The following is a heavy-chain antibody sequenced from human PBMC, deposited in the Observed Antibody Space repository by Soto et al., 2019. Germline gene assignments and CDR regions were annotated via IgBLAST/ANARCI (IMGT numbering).Heavy chain of an antibody. CDR3: ARHHPYWVGMDV. J-gene: IGHJ6*02. V-gene: IGHV4-59*08. CDR1: GGSISSYY. Sequence: QVQLQESGPGQVKPSETLSLTCTVSGGSISSYYWSWFRQPPGRGLELIGYIYYSGSTSYSPSLMRRXXKXVXMAKDQISLMLSSVTAADAAMDYWARHHPYWVGMDVWGQGTTVTVSS. D-gene: IGHD2-15*01. CDR2: IYYSGST.